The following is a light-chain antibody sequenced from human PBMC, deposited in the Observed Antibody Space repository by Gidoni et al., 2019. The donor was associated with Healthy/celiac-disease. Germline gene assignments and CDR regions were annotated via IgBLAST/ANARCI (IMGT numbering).Light chain of an antibody. Sequence: DIQMTQSPSSLSASVRDRVTITCLASQSISTYFNWYQQKPGKAPKLLIYAAFSLQSGVPSRCSGSGSGTDFTLTISSLQPEDFATYSCQQSYSTHWTFGQGTKVEIK. CDR2: AAF. J-gene: IGKJ1*01. CDR1: QSISTY. CDR3: QQSYSTHWT. V-gene: IGKV1-39*01.